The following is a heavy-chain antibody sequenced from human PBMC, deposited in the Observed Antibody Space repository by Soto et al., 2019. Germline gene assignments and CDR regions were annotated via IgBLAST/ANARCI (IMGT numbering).Heavy chain of an antibody. CDR3: ARDGSTAVPGSVDY. CDR2: VSSDGSNK. CDR1: GFTFSGFA. Sequence: GGSLRLSCAASGFTFSGFAMHWVRQAPGKGLEWVAVVSSDGSNKYYADSVKGRFTISRDNSKNTLYLQMNGLRAEDTAVFFCARDGSTAVPGSVDYWGQGTLVTVSS. J-gene: IGHJ4*02. D-gene: IGHD6-19*01. V-gene: IGHV3-30-3*01.